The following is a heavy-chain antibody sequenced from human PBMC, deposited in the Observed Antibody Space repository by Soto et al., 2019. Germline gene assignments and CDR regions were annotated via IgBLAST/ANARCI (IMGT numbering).Heavy chain of an antibody. CDR3: ARAGAITMVRGYYGMEV. J-gene: IGHJ6*01. CDR2: ISSSSSYI. Sequence: LRLSFAASGFTFSSYSMNWVRQAAGKGLEWGSSISSSSSYIYYADSVKGRFTISRDNAKNSLYLQMNSLRAEDTAVYYCARAGAITMVRGYYGMEVWGPGTTVTVS. CDR1: GFTFSSYS. D-gene: IGHD3-10*01. V-gene: IGHV3-21*01.